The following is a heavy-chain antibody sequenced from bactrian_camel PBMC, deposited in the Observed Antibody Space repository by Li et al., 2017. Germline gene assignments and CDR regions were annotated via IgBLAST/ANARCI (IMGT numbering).Heavy chain of an antibody. D-gene: IGHD2*01. CDR1: GLPASTQY. J-gene: IGHJ4*01. CDR3: AADTGGMVYNIFAAHQCEY. CDR2: IDPRDSGT. Sequence: VQLVESGGGSVQAGGSLRLSCAASGLPASTQYMAWFRQAPGKGRQWVARIDPRDSGTYYASSVKGRFTISLDNAKNTLYLHMNSLKPEDTAMYYCAADTGGMVYNIFAAHQCEYWGQGTQVTVS. V-gene: IGHV3S31*01.